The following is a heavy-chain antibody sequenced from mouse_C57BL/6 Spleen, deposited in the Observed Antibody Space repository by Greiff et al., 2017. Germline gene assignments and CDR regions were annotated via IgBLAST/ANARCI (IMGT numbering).Heavy chain of an antibody. Sequence: QVQLQQSGPELVKPGASVKISCKASGYAFSSSWMNWVKQRPGKGLEWIGRIYPGDGDTNYNGKFKGKATLTADKSSSTAYMQLSSLTSEDSAVYFCARGVYYYSSSHYYFDYWGQGTTLTVSS. D-gene: IGHD1-1*01. CDR3: ARGVYYYSSSHYYFDY. CDR1: GYAFSSSW. CDR2: IYPGDGDT. J-gene: IGHJ2*01. V-gene: IGHV1-82*01.